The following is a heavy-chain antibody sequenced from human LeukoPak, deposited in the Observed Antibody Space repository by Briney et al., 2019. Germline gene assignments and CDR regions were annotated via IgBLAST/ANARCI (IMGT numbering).Heavy chain of an antibody. D-gene: IGHD6-19*01. Sequence: SETLSLTCTVSGGSISSGGYYWSWIRQPPGKGLEWIGRIYTSGSTNYNPSLKSRVTISVDTSKNQFSLKLSSVTAADTAVYYCARGALRGSGWYWFDPWGQGTLVTVSS. J-gene: IGHJ5*02. CDR1: GGSISSGGYY. CDR3: ARGALRGSGWYWFDP. V-gene: IGHV4-61*08. CDR2: IYTSGST.